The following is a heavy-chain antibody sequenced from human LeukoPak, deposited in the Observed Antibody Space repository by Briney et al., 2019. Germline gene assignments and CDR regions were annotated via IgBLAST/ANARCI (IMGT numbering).Heavy chain of an antibody. CDR1: GGTFSSYA. D-gene: IGHD3-9*01. Sequence: ASVNVSCKASGGTFSSYAISWVRQAPGQGLEWMGGIIPIFGTANYAQKFQGRVTITADESTSTAYMELSSLRSEDTAVYYCARAQLRYFDWLLSRVFGTFDIWGQGTMVTVSS. CDR3: ARAQLRYFDWLLSRVFGTFDI. V-gene: IGHV1-69*01. CDR2: IIPIFGTA. J-gene: IGHJ3*02.